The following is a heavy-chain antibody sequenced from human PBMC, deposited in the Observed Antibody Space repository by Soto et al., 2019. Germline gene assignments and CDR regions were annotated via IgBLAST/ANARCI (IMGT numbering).Heavy chain of an antibody. D-gene: IGHD3-10*01. CDR1: GGSFSGYY. CDR2: INHSGST. J-gene: IGHJ3*02. Sequence: QVQLQQWGAGLLKPSETLSLTCAVYGGSFSGYYCSWIRQPPEEGLEWIGEINHSGSTNYNPSLKSRVTISVDTSKNQFSLKLSSVTAADTAVYYCARGVRYLDAFDIWGQGTMVTVSS. V-gene: IGHV4-34*01. CDR3: ARGVRYLDAFDI.